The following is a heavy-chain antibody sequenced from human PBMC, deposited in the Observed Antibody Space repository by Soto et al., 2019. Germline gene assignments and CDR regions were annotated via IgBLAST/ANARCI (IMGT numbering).Heavy chain of an antibody. J-gene: IGHJ4*02. Sequence: GESLKISCKGSGYSFTIYWIGWVRQMPWKGLEWMGIIYPGDSDTRYSPSFQGQVTISADKSISTAYLQWSSLKASDTAMYYCARQRGLAYCGGDCYADYWGQGTLVTVSS. V-gene: IGHV5-51*01. CDR1: GYSFTIYW. D-gene: IGHD2-21*02. CDR2: IYPGDSDT. CDR3: ARQRGLAYCGGDCYADY.